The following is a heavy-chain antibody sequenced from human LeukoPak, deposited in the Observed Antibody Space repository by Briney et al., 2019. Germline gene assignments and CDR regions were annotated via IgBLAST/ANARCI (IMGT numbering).Heavy chain of an antibody. V-gene: IGHV4-4*02. CDR1: GGSISSSNW. CDR2: IYHGGST. CDR3: ARAGDLIVVAMGAFDV. D-gene: IGHD2-15*01. J-gene: IGHJ3*01. Sequence: SETLSLTCAVSGGSISSSNWWGWVRQPPGKGLEWIGEIYHGGSTNYNPSLKSRVTISVDRSKNQFSLKLNSVTAADTALYYCARAGDLIVVAMGAFDVWGQGTMVTVSS.